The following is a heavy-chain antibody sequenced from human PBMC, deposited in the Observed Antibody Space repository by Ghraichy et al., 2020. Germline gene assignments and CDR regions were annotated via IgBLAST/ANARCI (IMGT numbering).Heavy chain of an antibody. Sequence: LSLTCAASGFTFSSYSMNWVRQAPGKGLEWVSYISSSSSTIYYADSVKGRFTISRDNAKNSLYLQMNSLRDEDTAVYYCARASMYYYYYGMDVWGQGTTVTVSS. CDR2: ISSSSSTI. CDR3: ARASMYYYYYGMDV. J-gene: IGHJ6*02. D-gene: IGHD2/OR15-2a*01. CDR1: GFTFSSYS. V-gene: IGHV3-48*02.